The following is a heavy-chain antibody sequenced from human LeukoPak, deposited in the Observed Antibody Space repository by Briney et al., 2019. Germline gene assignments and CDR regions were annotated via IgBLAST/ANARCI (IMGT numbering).Heavy chain of an antibody. CDR3: ARGHCSGGTCYSEYFQR. CDR1: GGSISGNY. CDR2: IYYSGST. Sequence: SETLSLTCTVSGGSISGNYWNWTRQPPGKGLEWIGHIYYSGSTSYNPSLKSRVTISVDTSRNQFSLKLTSMTAADTAVYYCARGHCSGGTCYSEYFQRWGPGTLVTVSS. V-gene: IGHV4-59*01. D-gene: IGHD2-15*01. J-gene: IGHJ1*01.